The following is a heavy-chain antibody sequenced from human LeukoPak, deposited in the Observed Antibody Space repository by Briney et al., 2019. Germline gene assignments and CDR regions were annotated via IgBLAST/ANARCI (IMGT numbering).Heavy chain of an antibody. CDR1: GFTVSSNY. CDR3: ARSLVGATDMDV. Sequence: GGSLRLSCAASGFTVSSNYMSWVRQAPGKGLEWVSVIYSGGSTYYADSVKGRFTISRDNAKNSLYLQTNSLRAEDTAVYYCARSLVGATDMDVWGKGTTVTVSS. J-gene: IGHJ6*03. V-gene: IGHV3-53*01. D-gene: IGHD1-26*01. CDR2: IYSGGST.